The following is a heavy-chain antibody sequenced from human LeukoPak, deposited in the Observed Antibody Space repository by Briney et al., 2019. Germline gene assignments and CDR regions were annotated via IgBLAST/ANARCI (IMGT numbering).Heavy chain of an antibody. CDR2: IYSGGST. D-gene: IGHD2-2*01. CDR1: GFTVSSNY. Sequence: GGSLRLSCAASGFTVSSNYMSWVRQAPGKGLEWVSVIYSGGSTYYADSVKGRFTISRDNSENTLYLQMNSLRAEDTAVYYCARDYQPPDNYYFYMDVWGKGTTVTVSS. V-gene: IGHV3-66*01. CDR3: ARDYQPPDNYYFYMDV. J-gene: IGHJ6*03.